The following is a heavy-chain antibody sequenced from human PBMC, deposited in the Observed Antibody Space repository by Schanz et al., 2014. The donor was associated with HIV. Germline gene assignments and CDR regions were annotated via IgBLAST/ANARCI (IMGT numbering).Heavy chain of an antibody. V-gene: IGHV1-18*01. CDR2: TSAYNGNT. D-gene: IGHD3-3*01. Sequence: QVQLVQSGVEVKKPGASVKVSCKASGYSFTSHGISWVRQAPGQGLEWMGWTSAYNGNTNYAQKFQGRVTMTTDTSRYTAYMELRSLRSDDTAVYYCARGDRDDFWSGAAIWGQGTLVTVSS. J-gene: IGHJ4*02. CDR3: ARGDRDDFWSGAAI. CDR1: GYSFTSHG.